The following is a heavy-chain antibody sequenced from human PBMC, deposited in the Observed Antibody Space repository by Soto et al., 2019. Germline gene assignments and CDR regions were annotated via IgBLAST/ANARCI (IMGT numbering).Heavy chain of an antibody. CDR1: GGSISSSSYY. V-gene: IGHV4-39*01. CDR2: IYYSGST. CDR3: ARLYPRRDTY. J-gene: IGHJ4*02. Sequence: PSETLSLTCTVSGGSISSSSYYWGWIRQPPGKGLEWIGSIYYSGSTYYNPSLKSRVTISVDTSKNQFSLKLSSVTAADTAVYYCARLYPRRDTYWGQGTLVTVSS. D-gene: IGHD3-16*02.